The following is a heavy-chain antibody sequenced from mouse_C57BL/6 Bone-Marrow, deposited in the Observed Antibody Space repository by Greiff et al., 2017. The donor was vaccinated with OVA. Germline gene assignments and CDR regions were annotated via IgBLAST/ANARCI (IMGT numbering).Heavy chain of an antibody. CDR1: GFSLTSYG. CDR2: IWGDGGT. D-gene: IGHD1-1*01. J-gene: IGHJ1*03. CDR3: AKRRIFYYGSLHWYFDV. V-gene: IGHV2-3*01. Sequence: VKLMESGPGLVAPSQSLSITCTVSGFSLTSYGVSWVRQPPGKGLEWLGVIWGDGGTNYHSALISRLGISQDNSKGQVFLKLNSVQTDDTATYYCAKRRIFYYGSLHWYFDVWGTGTTVTVSS.